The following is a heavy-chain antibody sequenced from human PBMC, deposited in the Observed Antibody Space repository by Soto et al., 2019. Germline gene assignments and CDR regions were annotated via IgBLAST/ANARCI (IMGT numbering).Heavy chain of an antibody. Sequence: SETLSLTCTVSGGSISSSDYHWGWIRQPPGRGLEWIGEVNDEGSPNYNPSLKNRLTISLDTSKNQFSLKMSAVTAADTAIYYCARGAYSRGWYGRYFDLWGQGALGSVSS. CDR2: VNDEGSP. CDR3: ARGAYSRGWYGRYFDL. J-gene: IGHJ5*02. CDR1: GGSISSSDYH. D-gene: IGHD6-19*01. V-gene: IGHV4-39*07.